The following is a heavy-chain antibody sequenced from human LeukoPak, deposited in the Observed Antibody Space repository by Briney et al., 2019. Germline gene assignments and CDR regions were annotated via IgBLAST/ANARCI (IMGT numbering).Heavy chain of an antibody. CDR3: AKDSEVGYDSSALDY. J-gene: IGHJ4*02. CDR2: IKQDGSEK. V-gene: IGHV3-7*01. D-gene: IGHD3-22*01. Sequence: GGSLRLSCVASGFTFSSRDWMTWVRQAPGKGLEWVANIKQDGSEKNYVDSVKGRFTISRDNSKNTLYLQMNSLRAEDTAVYYCAKDSEVGYDSSALDYWGQGTLVTVSS. CDR1: GFTFSSRDW.